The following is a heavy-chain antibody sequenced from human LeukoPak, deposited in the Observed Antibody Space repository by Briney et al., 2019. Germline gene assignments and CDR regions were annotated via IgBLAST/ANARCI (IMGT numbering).Heavy chain of an antibody. D-gene: IGHD2/OR15-2a*01. CDR1: GGSISSYY. Sequence: SETLSLTCTVSGGSISSYYWSWIRQPPGKGLEYIGHIYYSGDTDCNPSLKSRVTISVDTSKNQFSLNLSSVTAADTAVYYCARWYCSSTTCYHMDVWGKGTTVTVSS. V-gene: IGHV4-59*01. CDR2: IYYSGDT. J-gene: IGHJ6*03. CDR3: ARWYCSSTTCYHMDV.